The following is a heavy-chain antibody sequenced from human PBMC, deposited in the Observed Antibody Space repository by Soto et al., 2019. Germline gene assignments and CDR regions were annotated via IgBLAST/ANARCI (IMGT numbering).Heavy chain of an antibody. CDR3: AKSKGKTGQYYYGMDV. CDR1: GFTFSSYA. J-gene: IGHJ6*02. CDR2: ISGSGGST. V-gene: IGHV3-23*01. D-gene: IGHD7-27*01. Sequence: ESLRLSCAASGFTFSSYAMSWVRQAAGKGLEWVSAISGSGGSTYYADSVKGRFTIARDNSKNTLYLQMNSLRAEDTAVYYCAKSKGKTGQYYYGMDVWGQGTTVTVSS.